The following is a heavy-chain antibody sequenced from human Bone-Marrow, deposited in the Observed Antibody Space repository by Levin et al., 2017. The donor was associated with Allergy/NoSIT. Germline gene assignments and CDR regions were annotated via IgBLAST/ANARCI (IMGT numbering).Heavy chain of an antibody. CDR2: ISSSSSYT. CDR1: GFTFSDYY. CDR3: ARAQRYSGYMGRYMDV. Sequence: HGESLKISCAASGFTFSDYYMSWIRQAPGKGLEWVSYISSSSSYTNYADSVKGRFTISRDNAKNSLYLQMNSLRAEDTAVYYCARAQRYSGYMGRYMDVWGKGTTVTVSS. V-gene: IGHV3-11*05. D-gene: IGHD5-12*01. J-gene: IGHJ6*03.